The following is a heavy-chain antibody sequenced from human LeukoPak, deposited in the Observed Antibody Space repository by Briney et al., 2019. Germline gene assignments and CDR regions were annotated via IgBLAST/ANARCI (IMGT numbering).Heavy chain of an antibody. CDR2: ISGNNEKK. Sequence: GASVKVSCTASGYRLTSYGLTWVRQAPGQGLEWLGWISGNNEKKYLAPKVQARVSMTTDTSTGTAFMELRSLISDDTAVYYCARVVAGWDPFSVYCDDIICSDGFDIWGQGTMVTVSS. CDR1: GYRLTSYG. D-gene: IGHD3-16*01. V-gene: IGHV1-18*01. J-gene: IGHJ3*02. CDR3: ARVVAGWDPFSVYCDDIICSDGFDI.